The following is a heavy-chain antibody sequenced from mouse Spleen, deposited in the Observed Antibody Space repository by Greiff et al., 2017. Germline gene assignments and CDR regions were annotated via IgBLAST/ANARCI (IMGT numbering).Heavy chain of an antibody. Sequence: VKLMESGAELVRPGTSVKISCKASGYTFTNYWLGWVKQRPGHGLEWIGDIYPGGGYTNYNEKFKGKATLTADTSSSTAYMQLSSLTSEDSAVYFCARSGNLDYWGQGTTLTVSS. J-gene: IGHJ2*01. V-gene: IGHV1-63*02. CDR3: ARSGNLDY. CDR2: IYPGGGYT. D-gene: IGHD2-14*01. CDR1: GYTFTNYW.